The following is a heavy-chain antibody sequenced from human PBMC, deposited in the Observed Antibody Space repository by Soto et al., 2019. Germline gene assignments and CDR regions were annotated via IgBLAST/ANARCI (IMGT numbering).Heavy chain of an antibody. D-gene: IGHD6-13*01. Sequence: SVKVSCKASGGTFSSYAISWVRQAPGQGLEWMGGIIPIFGTANYAQKFQGRVTITADESTSTAYMELSSLRSEDTAVYYCARDPIIAAAGPGGRFDPWGQGTLVTVSS. CDR2: IIPIFGTA. V-gene: IGHV1-69*13. J-gene: IGHJ5*02. CDR1: GGTFSSYA. CDR3: ARDPIIAAAGPGGRFDP.